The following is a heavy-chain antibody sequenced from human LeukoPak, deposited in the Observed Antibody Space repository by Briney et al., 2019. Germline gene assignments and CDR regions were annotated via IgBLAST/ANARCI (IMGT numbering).Heavy chain of an antibody. Sequence: ASVKVSCKAYGYTFTSYYMQWVRQAPGQGLEWMGIINPSGGSTSYAQKFQGRVTMTRDTSTSTVYMELSSLRSEDTAVYYCARGQGIAVAEYYYYGMDVWGQGTTVTVSS. D-gene: IGHD6-19*01. CDR2: INPSGGST. V-gene: IGHV1-46*01. J-gene: IGHJ6*02. CDR3: ARGQGIAVAEYYYYGMDV. CDR1: GYTFTSYY.